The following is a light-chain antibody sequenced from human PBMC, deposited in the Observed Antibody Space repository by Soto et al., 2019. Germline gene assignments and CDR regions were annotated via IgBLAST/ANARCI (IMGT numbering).Light chain of an antibody. CDR3: QQRSIWPLT. V-gene: IGKV3D-20*02. CDR1: QSVSNNY. J-gene: IGKJ5*01. Sequence: EIVLTQSPGTLSLSPGERATLSCRASQSVSNNYLAWYQQKPGQAPRLLIYGASTRATGIPARFSGSGSGTDFTLSISRLEPEDFAVYYCQQRSIWPLTFGQGTRLEIK. CDR2: GAS.